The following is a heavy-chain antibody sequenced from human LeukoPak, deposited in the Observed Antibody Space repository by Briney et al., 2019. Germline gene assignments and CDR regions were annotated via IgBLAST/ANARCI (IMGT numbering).Heavy chain of an antibody. D-gene: IGHD2-2*01. CDR3: ARDRGCSSTSCSYYYYYYGMDV. CDR2: INPNSGGT. CDR1: GYTFTGYY. V-gene: IGHV1-2*02. Sequence: ASVKVPCKASGYTFTGYYMHWVRQAPGQGLEWMGWINPNSGGTNYAQKFQGRVTMTRDTSISTAYMELSRLRSDDTAVYYCARDRGCSSTSCSYYYYYYGMDVWGQGTTVTVSS. J-gene: IGHJ6*02.